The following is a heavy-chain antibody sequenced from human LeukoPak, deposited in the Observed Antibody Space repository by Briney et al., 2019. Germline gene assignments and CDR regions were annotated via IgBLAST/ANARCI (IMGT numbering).Heavy chain of an antibody. CDR1: GFTVSGNY. CDR3: AGRRSSGWYAY. V-gene: IGHV3-53*01. Sequence: PGGSLRLSCATSGFTVSGNYMSWVRQAPGKGLEWVSVIYDSGTTYYADSVKGRFLIFRDTSKNTVDLQMNSLRVEDTAVYYCAGRRSSGWYAYWGQGTLVTVSS. D-gene: IGHD6-19*01. CDR2: IYDSGTT. J-gene: IGHJ4*02.